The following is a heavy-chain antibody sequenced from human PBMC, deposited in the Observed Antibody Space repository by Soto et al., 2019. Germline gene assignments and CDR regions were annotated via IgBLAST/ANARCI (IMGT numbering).Heavy chain of an antibody. CDR1: GGSFSGYY. CDR2: INHSGST. CDR3: ARAPLLLGYYYYYGMDV. J-gene: IGHJ6*02. D-gene: IGHD2-15*01. V-gene: IGHV4-34*01. Sequence: QVQLQQWGAGLLKPSETLSLTCAVYGGSFSGYYWSWIRQPPGKGLDWIVEINHSGSTNYNPSLKSRVTISVDTSKNQFSLNMSSVTAAATAVYYCARAPLLLGYYYYYGMDVWGQGTTVTVSS.